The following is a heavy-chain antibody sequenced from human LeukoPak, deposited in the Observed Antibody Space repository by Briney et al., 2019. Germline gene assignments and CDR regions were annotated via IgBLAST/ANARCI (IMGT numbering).Heavy chain of an antibody. J-gene: IGHJ4*02. Sequence: ASVKVSCKASGDTFTTYDINWVRQAPGQGLEWMGIINPSGGSTSYAQKFQGRVTMTRDTSTSTVYMELSSLRSEDTAVYYCARDLYYDSSGLNYWGQGTLVTVSS. CDR2: INPSGGST. CDR3: ARDLYYDSSGLNY. D-gene: IGHD3-22*01. CDR1: GDTFTTYD. V-gene: IGHV1-46*01.